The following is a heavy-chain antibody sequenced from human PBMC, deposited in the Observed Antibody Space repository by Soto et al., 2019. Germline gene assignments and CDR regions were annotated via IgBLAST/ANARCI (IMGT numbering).Heavy chain of an antibody. J-gene: IGHJ4*02. V-gene: IGHV4-38-2*01. D-gene: IGHD3-22*01. Sequence: XGTLSLTCAVSGYSISSGYYWCCIRQPPGKGLEWIGSIYHSGSTYYNPSLKSRVTISVDTSKNQFSLKLSSVTAADTAVYYCARGLPYYYDSSGYYTRSAQYYFDYWGQGTLVTVSS. CDR1: GYSISSGYY. CDR2: IYHSGST. CDR3: ARGLPYYYDSSGYYTRSAQYYFDY.